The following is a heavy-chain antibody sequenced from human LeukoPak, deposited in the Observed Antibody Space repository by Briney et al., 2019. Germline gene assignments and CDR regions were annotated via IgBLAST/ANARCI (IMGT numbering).Heavy chain of an antibody. CDR1: GGSISSYY. Sequence: SETLSLTCTVSGGSISSYYWSWIRQPPGKGLEWIGYIYYSGSTNYNPSLKSRVTISVDTSKNQFSLKVSSVTAADTAVYYCARRGSSGWPFFDYWGQGTLVTVSP. J-gene: IGHJ4*02. CDR3: ARRGSSGWPFFDY. V-gene: IGHV4-59*08. CDR2: IYYSGST. D-gene: IGHD6-19*01.